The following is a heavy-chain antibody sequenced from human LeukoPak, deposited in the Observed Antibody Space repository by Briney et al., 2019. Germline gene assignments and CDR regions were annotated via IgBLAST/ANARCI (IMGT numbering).Heavy chain of an antibody. D-gene: IGHD1-1*01. Sequence: PSETLSLTCTVSTGSISSYYWSWIRQPPGKALEWIGYIYYTGSTYYNPSLKSRVTISVDTSKNQFSLKLSFVTAADTAVYYCATGSPLPLDFWGQGTLVTVSS. V-gene: IGHV4-59*08. CDR1: TGSISSYY. J-gene: IGHJ4*02. CDR3: ATGSPLPLDF. CDR2: IYYTGST.